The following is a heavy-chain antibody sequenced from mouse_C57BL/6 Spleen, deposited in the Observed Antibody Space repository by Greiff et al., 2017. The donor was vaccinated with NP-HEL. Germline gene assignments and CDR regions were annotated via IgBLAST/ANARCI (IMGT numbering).Heavy chain of an antibody. J-gene: IGHJ4*01. CDR3: ARGFDDDGSSSGDY. CDR2: INPNNGGT. CDR1: GYTFTDYN. V-gene: IGHV1-22*01. D-gene: IGHD1-1*01. Sequence: EVQLQQSGPELVKPGASVKMSCKASGYTFTDYNMHWVKQSPGKSLEWIGYINPNNGGTSYNQKFKGKATLTVNKSSSTAYMELRSLTTEDAAVYDCARGFDDDGSSSGDYWGQGTSVTVSS.